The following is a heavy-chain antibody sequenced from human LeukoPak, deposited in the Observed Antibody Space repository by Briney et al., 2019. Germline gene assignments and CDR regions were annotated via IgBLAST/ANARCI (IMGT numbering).Heavy chain of an antibody. V-gene: IGHV3-21*04. Sequence: AGGSLRLSCAASGFTFSSYGMHWVRQAPGKGLEWVSSISSSSSYIYYADSVKGRFTISRDNAKNSLYLQMNSLRSDDTAVYYCARDRGDGGYYDSSGYYSTPNFEYWGQGTLVTVSS. J-gene: IGHJ4*02. CDR1: GFTFSSYG. CDR2: ISSSSSYI. CDR3: ARDRGDGGYYDSSGYYSTPNFEY. D-gene: IGHD3-22*01.